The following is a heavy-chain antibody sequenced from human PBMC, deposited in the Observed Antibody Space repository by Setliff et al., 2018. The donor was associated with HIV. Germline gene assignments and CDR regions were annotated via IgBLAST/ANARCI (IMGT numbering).Heavy chain of an antibody. CDR3: ARGHEWLRN. D-gene: IGHD5-12*01. CDR2: IFTGGST. Sequence: SETLSLTCAVYGGSFSAYHWSWIRQPAGKGLEWIGRIFTGGSTNYNPSLKSRVTLSLDASKNQISLKLRSVIAADTAMYYCARGHEWLRNWGQGTLVTVSS. J-gene: IGHJ4*02. V-gene: IGHV4-59*10. CDR1: GGSFSAYH.